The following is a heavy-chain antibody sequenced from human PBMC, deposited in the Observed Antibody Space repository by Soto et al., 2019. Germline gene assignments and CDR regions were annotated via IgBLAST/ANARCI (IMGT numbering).Heavy chain of an antibody. Sequence: GGSLRLSCAASGFTFSSYAMSWVRQAPGKGLEWVSAISGSGGSTYYAASVKGRFTISRDNSKNSLYLQMNSLRAEDTAVYYCAKVVGSSGWYGPFDYWGQGTLVTVSS. CDR1: GFTFSSYA. V-gene: IGHV3-23*01. CDR3: AKVVGSSGWYGPFDY. CDR2: ISGSGGST. J-gene: IGHJ4*02. D-gene: IGHD6-19*01.